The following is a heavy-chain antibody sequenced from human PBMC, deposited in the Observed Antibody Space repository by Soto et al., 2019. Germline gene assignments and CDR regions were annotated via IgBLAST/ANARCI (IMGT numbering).Heavy chain of an antibody. J-gene: IGHJ4*02. D-gene: IGHD4-17*01. CDR3: ARGRYGDY. Sequence: GPEVKKPGASVKVSCKGSGYIFTSYGIAWVRQAPGQGLERMGWISAHNGNTEYAQKFQGRVTVTRDTSTSTAYLELRSLRSDDTALYYCARGRYGDYWGQGALVTVSS. V-gene: IGHV1-18*01. CDR2: ISAHNGNT. CDR1: GYIFTSYG.